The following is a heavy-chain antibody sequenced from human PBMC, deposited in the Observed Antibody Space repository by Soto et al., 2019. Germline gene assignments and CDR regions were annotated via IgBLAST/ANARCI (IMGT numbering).Heavy chain of an antibody. V-gene: IGHV4-30-4*01. CDR2: IYYSGST. CDR3: ARADSSGRYYFDY. CDR1: GGSISSGDYY. Sequence: QVQLQESGPGLVKPSQTLSLTCTVSGGSISSGDYYWSWIRQPPGKSLEWIGYIYYSGSTYYNPSLKSRVTISVDTSKNQFSLKLSSVTAADTAVYYCARADSSGRYYFDYWGQGTLVTVSS. J-gene: IGHJ4*02. D-gene: IGHD3-22*01.